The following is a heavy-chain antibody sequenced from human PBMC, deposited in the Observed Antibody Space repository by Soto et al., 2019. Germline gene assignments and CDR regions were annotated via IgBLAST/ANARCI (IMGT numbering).Heavy chain of an antibody. CDR3: ARDGYSYGSFDY. V-gene: IGHV3-53*01. CDR2: IYSGGST. J-gene: IGHJ4*02. CDR1: GFTVSSNY. D-gene: IGHD5-18*01. Sequence: PGGSLRLSCAASGFTVSSNYMSWVRQAPGKGLGWVSVIYSGGSTYYADSVKGRFTISRDNSKNTLYLQMNSLRAEGTAVYYCARDGYSYGSFDYWGQGTLVTVSS.